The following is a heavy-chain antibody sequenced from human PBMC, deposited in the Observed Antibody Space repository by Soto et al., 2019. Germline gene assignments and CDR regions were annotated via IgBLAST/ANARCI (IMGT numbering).Heavy chain of an antibody. V-gene: IGHV1-3*01. CDR2: INAGNGNT. J-gene: IGHJ6*03. CDR1: GYTFTSYA. Sequence: ASVKVSCKASGYTFTSYAMHWVRQAPGQRLEWMGWINAGNGNTKYSQKFQGRVTITRDTSASTAYMELSSLRSEDTAVYYCARDRDIVLMDYYYYYMDVWGKGTTVTVSS. CDR3: ARDRDIVLMDYYYYYMDV. D-gene: IGHD2-8*01.